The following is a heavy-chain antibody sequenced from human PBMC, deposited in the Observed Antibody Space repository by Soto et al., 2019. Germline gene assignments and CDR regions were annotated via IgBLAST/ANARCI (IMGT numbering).Heavy chain of an antibody. Sequence: GPSVKVSCKASGYTFTGYYMHWVRQAPGQGLEWMGWINPNSGGTNYAQKFQGWVTMTRDTSISTAYMELSRLRSDDTAVYYCASRSISSSWTYFDYWGQGTLVTVSS. CDR2: INPNSGGT. J-gene: IGHJ4*02. CDR3: ASRSISSSWTYFDY. D-gene: IGHD6-13*01. V-gene: IGHV1-2*04. CDR1: GYTFTGYY.